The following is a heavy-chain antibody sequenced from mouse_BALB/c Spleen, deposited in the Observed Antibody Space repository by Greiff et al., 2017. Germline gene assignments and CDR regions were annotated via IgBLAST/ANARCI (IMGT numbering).Heavy chain of an antibody. J-gene: IGHJ4*01. CDR1: GFTFSSFG. V-gene: IGHV5-17*02. Sequence: EVKVVESGGGLVQPGGSRKLSCAASGFTFSSFGMHWVRQAPEKGLEWVAYISSGSSTIYYADTVKGRFTISRDNPKNTLFLQMTSLRSEDTAMYYCARCTARATIYAMDYWGQGTSVTVSS. CDR3: ARCTARATIYAMDY. CDR2: ISSGSSTI. D-gene: IGHD3-1*01.